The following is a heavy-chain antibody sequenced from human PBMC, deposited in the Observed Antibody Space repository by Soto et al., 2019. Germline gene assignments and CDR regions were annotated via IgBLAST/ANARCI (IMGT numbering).Heavy chain of an antibody. V-gene: IGHV1-69*01. D-gene: IGHD2-15*01. CDR1: GGTFSSYA. Sequence: QVQLVQSGAEVKKPGSSVKVSCKASGGTFSSYAISWVRQAPGQGLEWMGGIIPIFGTANYAQKFQGRGTITADESTSTAYMELSSLRSEDTAVYYCARGVVVAAHQYNWFDPWGQGTLVTVSS. J-gene: IGHJ5*02. CDR3: ARGVVVAAHQYNWFDP. CDR2: IIPIFGTA.